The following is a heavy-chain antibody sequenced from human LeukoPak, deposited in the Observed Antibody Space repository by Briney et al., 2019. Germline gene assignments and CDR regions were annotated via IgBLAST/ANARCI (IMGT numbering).Heavy chain of an antibody. CDR3: ARGRAAGIARQYYMDV. V-gene: IGHV4-34*01. D-gene: IGHD6-13*01. CDR1: GGSFSGYY. CDR2: INHSGST. J-gene: IGHJ6*03. Sequence: SETLSLTCAVYGGSFSGYYWSWIRQPPGKGLEWIGEINHSGSTNYNPSLKGRVTISVDTSKNQFSLKLSSVTAADTAVYYCARGRAAGIARQYYMDVWGKGTTVTVSS.